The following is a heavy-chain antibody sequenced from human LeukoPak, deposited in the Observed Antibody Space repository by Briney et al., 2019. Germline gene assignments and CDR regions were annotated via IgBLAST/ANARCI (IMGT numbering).Heavy chain of an antibody. CDR1: GLTFSIYW. J-gene: IGHJ4*02. D-gene: IGHD5-18*01. CDR3: ARVGYSYGSYYFDY. Sequence: GGSQRLSCAASGLTFSIYWMHWVRQAPGKGLVWVSRINSDASSTTYADSVKGRFTISRDTARNTLYLQMNSLRAEDTAVYYCARVGYSYGSYYFDYWGQGTPLTVSS. CDR2: INSDASST. V-gene: IGHV3-74*01.